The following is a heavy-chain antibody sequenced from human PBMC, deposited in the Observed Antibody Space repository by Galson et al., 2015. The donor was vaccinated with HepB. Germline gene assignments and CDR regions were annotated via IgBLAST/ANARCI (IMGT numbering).Heavy chain of an antibody. CDR3: ARNPASYDYYNMDV. V-gene: IGHV3-48*01. J-gene: IGHJ6*02. D-gene: IGHD3-16*01. Sequence: SLRLSCAASGFSFMSHSMNWVRHSPGKGLEWLAYINPGGTKDYADSARGRFTISRDNAKKSMYLHMSSLRVEDTAVYYCARNPASYDYYNMDVWGQGTTVTVSS. CDR1: GFSFMSHS. CDR2: INPGGTK.